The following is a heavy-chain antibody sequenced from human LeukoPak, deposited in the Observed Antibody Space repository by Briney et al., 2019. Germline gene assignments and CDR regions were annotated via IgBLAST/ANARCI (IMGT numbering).Heavy chain of an antibody. CDR1: GYTFISYG. V-gene: IGHV1-69*04. J-gene: IGHJ3*02. Sequence: ASVKVSCKASGYTFISYGISWVRQAPGQGLEWMGRIIPILGIANYAQKFQGRVTITADKSTSTAYMELSSLRSEDTAVYYCARDGRAYYYDSSAAFDIWGQGTMVTVSS. CDR3: ARDGRAYYYDSSAAFDI. D-gene: IGHD3-22*01. CDR2: IIPILGIA.